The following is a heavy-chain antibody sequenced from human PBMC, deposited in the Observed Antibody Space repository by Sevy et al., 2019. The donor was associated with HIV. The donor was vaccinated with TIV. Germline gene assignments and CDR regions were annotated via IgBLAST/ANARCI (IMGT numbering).Heavy chain of an antibody. CDR3: VRDDRDGYFEY. Sequence: ASVKVSCKASGYTFTGYYMHWMRQAPGQGLEWMGWINPDSGGPIYAPTFQGRVTLTRDTSISTAYMELSRLKSDDTAVYYCVRDDRDGYFEYWGQGTLVTVSS. V-gene: IGHV1-2*02. CDR2: INPDSGGP. J-gene: IGHJ4*02. CDR1: GYTFTGYY.